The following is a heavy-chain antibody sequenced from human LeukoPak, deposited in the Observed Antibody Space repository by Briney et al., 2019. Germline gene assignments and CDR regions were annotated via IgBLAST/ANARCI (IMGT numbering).Heavy chain of an antibody. CDR2: ISGSGGST. V-gene: IGHV3-23*01. J-gene: IGHJ6*02. Sequence: GGSLRLSCAASGFTFSSYAMTWVRQAPGKGLEWVSAISGSGGSTYYADSVKSRFTVSRDNSKNTLYLQMNSLRAEDTAVYYCAKDPVGMDVWGQGTTVTVSS. CDR3: AKDPVGMDV. CDR1: GFTFSSYA.